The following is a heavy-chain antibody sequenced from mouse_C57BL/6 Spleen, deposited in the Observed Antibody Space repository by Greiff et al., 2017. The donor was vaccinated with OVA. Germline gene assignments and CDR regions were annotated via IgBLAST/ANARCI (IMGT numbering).Heavy chain of an antibody. V-gene: IGHV1-62-2*01. Sequence: QVQLQQSGAELVKPGASVKLSCKASGYTFTEYTIHWVKQRSGQGLEWIGWFYPGSGSIKYNEKFKDKATLTADKSSSTVYMELSRLTSEDSAVYVCARHEEDYGSTPYAMDYWGQGTSVTVSS. CDR3: ARHEEDYGSTPYAMDY. CDR2: FYPGSGSI. D-gene: IGHD1-1*01. J-gene: IGHJ4*01. CDR1: GYTFTEYT.